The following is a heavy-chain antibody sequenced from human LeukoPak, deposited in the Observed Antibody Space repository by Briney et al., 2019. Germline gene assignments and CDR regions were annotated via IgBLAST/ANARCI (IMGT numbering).Heavy chain of an antibody. V-gene: IGHV1-69*05. J-gene: IGHJ4*02. D-gene: IGHD3-22*01. CDR3: ARSKMWYDSSGLYFDY. Sequence: SVRVSCKASGGTFSSYAISWVRQAPGQGLEWMGGIIPIFGTANYAQKFQGRVTITTDEHTSTAYMELSSLRSEDTAVYYCARSKMWYDSSGLYFDYWGQGTLVTVSS. CDR1: GGTFSSYA. CDR2: IIPIFGTA.